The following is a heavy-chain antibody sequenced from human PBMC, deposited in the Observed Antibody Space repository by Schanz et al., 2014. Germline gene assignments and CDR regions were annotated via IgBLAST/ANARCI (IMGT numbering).Heavy chain of an antibody. CDR3: ARANYRRKINFDY. CDR1: GFTLSNSD. J-gene: IGHJ4*02. Sequence: EVQLVESGGGLVQPGGSLRLSCAASGFTLSNSDMHWVRQGTGKGLEWVSAISGSGGSTYYADSVKGRFTMSRDNSKNTLYLQMNSLRAEDTAVYYCARANYRRKINFDYWGRGTLVTVSS. CDR2: ISGSGGST. V-gene: IGHV3-23*04. D-gene: IGHD3-10*01.